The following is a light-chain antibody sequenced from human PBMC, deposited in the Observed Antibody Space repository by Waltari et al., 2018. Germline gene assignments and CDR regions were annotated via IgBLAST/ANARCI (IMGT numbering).Light chain of an antibody. CDR2: AAS. CDR1: QGISNS. V-gene: IGKV1-NL1*01. Sequence: DIQMTQSPSSLSASVGDRVTITCRASQGISNSLAWYQQKPGKAPKLLLYAASRLENGVPSRVSGSGSGTDYTLTIISLQPEDFATYYCQQYYSISLNFGGGTKVEIK. CDR3: QQYYSISLN. J-gene: IGKJ4*01.